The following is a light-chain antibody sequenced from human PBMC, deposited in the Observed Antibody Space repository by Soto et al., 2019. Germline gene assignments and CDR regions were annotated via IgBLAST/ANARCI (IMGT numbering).Light chain of an antibody. V-gene: IGLV1-44*01. Sequence: QSVLTQPPSASGTPGQRVTISCSGGGPNIGSNPVNWYQQLPGTAPKLLIYTNDQRPSGVPHRFSGSKSGTSASLAISGLQSEAEADYYCAALYDSLKGPVFGGWTLLTVL. CDR1: GPNIGSNP. CDR2: TND. J-gene: IGLJ2*01. CDR3: AALYDSLKGPV.